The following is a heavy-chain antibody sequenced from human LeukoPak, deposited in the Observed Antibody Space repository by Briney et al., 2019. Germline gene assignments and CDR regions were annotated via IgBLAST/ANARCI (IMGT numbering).Heavy chain of an antibody. CDR2: ISSSSSYI. CDR3: ARDTEAPAAVDYYGMDV. J-gene: IGHJ6*02. D-gene: IGHD2-2*01. V-gene: IGHV3-21*01. CDR1: GFTFSSYS. Sequence: GWSLRLSCAASGFTFSSYSMNWVRQAPGKGLEWVSSISSSSSYIYYADSVKGRFTISRDNAKNSLYLQMNSLRAEDTAVYYCARDTEAPAAVDYYGMDVWGQGTTVTVSS.